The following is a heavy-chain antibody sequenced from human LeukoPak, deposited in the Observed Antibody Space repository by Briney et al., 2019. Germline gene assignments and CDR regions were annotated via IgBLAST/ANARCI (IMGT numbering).Heavy chain of an antibody. V-gene: IGHV4-4*07. CDR1: GGSISSYY. J-gene: IGHJ6*03. CDR2: IYTSGST. D-gene: IGHD1-26*01. CDR3: ASSGGQPGNYYMDV. Sequence: SETLSLTCTVSGGSISSYYWSWIRQPAGKGLEWIGRIYTSGSTNYNPSLKSRVTMSVDTSKNQFSLKLSSVTAADTAVYYCASSGGQPGNYYMDVWGKGTTVTISS.